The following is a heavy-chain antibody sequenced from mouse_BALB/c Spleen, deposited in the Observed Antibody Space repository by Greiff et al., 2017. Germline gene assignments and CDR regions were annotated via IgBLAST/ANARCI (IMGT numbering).Heavy chain of an antibody. CDR2: ISDGGSYT. V-gene: IGHV5-4*02. CDR1: GFTFSDYY. D-gene: IGHD2-14*01. Sequence: EVKLMESGGGLVKPGGSLKLSCAASGFTFSDYYMYWVRQTPEKRLEWVATISDGGSYTYYPDSVKGRFTISRDNAKNNLYLQMSSLKSEDTAMYYCARDVGVRLDYYAMDYWGQGTSVTVSS. CDR3: ARDVGVRLDYYAMDY. J-gene: IGHJ4*01.